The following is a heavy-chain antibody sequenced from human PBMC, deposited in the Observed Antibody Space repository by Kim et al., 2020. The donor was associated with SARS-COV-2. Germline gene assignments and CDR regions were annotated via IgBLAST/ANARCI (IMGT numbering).Heavy chain of an antibody. CDR3: ARDGYYG. D-gene: IGHD1-26*01. Sequence: SSSYIYYADSVKGRFTISRDNAKNSLYLQMNSLRAEDTAVYYCARDGYYGWGQGTLVTVSS. J-gene: IGHJ4*02. CDR2: SSSYI. V-gene: IGHV3-21*01.